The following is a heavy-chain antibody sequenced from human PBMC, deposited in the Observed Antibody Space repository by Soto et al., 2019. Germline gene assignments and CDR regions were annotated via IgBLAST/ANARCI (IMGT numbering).Heavy chain of an antibody. CDR3: ARTSIDNWFDP. Sequence: GXSVKDSCKASGYTFTSYGISWVRQAPGQGLEWMGWISAYNGNTNYAQKLQGRVTMTTDTSTSTAYMELRSLRSDDTAVYYCARTSIDNWFDPWGQGTLVTVPQ. V-gene: IGHV1-18*04. J-gene: IGHJ5*02. CDR2: ISAYNGNT. D-gene: IGHD6-6*01. CDR1: GYTFTSYG.